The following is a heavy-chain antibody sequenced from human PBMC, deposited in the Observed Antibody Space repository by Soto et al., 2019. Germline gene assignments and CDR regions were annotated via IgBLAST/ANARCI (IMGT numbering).Heavy chain of an antibody. J-gene: IGHJ4*02. Sequence: SETLSLTCAVYGGSFSGYYWSWIRQPPGKGLEWIGEINHSGSTNYNPSLKSRVTISVDTSKNQFSLKLSSVTAADTAVYYCARGGKVGRPPREYSVFDYWGQGTLVTVSS. CDR2: INHSGST. V-gene: IGHV4-34*01. CDR1: GGSFSGYY. CDR3: ARGGKVGRPPREYSVFDY. D-gene: IGHD5-12*01.